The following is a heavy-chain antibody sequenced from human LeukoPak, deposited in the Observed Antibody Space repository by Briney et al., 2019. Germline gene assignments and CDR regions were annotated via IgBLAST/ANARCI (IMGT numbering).Heavy chain of an antibody. CDR2: FGSDGKT. CDR3: ARASTWVPGEDSSGFYYPYALDL. CDR1: GFPFSSYA. V-gene: IGHV3-23*01. J-gene: IGHJ3*01. Sequence: GGSLRLSCEASGFPFSSYAMTWVRQAPGKGLEWVSSFGSDGKTHYSESVKGRFVISRDNSKNTLYLQMNSLRPEDTAVYYCARASTWVPGEDSSGFYYPYALDLWGQGTMVTVSS. D-gene: IGHD3-22*01.